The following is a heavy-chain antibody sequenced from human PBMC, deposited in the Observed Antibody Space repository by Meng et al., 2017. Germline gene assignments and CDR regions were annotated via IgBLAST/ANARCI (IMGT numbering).Heavy chain of an antibody. CDR2: ISAYNGNT. CDR3: ARFRYYYDSSGYYNASFDY. D-gene: IGHD3-22*01. V-gene: IGHV1-18*01. CDR1: GYTFTSYG. Sequence: ASVKVSCKASGYTFTSYGISWVRQAPGQGLEWMGWISAYNGNTNYAQKLQGRVTMTTDTSTSTAYMELRSLRSDDTAVYYCARFRYYYDSSGYYNASFDYWGQGTLVTVSS. J-gene: IGHJ4*02.